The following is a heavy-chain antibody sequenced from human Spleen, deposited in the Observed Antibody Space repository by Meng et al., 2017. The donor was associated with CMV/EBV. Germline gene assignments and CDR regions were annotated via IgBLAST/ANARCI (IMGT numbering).Heavy chain of an antibody. D-gene: IGHD2-8*01. V-gene: IGHV3-7*01. Sequence: GGSLRLSCEASGFIFDDYAMHWVRQVPGKGLEWVANIKYDGSEKYYVDSVKGRFTISRDNAKNSLYLQMNSLRAEDTAIYYCASEDNNGKSDYWGQGTLVTVSS. CDR1: GFIFDDYA. CDR3: ASEDNNGKSDY. J-gene: IGHJ4*02. CDR2: IKYDGSEK.